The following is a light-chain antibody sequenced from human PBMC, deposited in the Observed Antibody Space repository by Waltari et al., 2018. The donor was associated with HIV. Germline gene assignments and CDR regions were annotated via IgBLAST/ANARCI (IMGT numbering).Light chain of an antibody. CDR2: DAS. J-gene: IGKJ4*01. CDR1: QSVSTF. Sequence: EIVLTQSPATLSLSPGERATLSCRASQSVSTFLAWYQLKPGQAPRLLIYDASIRAAGIPARFSGRWSGTDFTLTISSLEPEDFAVYYCQQRDNWPPAPTFGGGTKVEI. V-gene: IGKV3-11*01. CDR3: QQRDNWPPAPT.